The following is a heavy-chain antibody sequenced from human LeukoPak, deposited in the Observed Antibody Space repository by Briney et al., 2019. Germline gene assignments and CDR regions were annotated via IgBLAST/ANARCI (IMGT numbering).Heavy chain of an antibody. D-gene: IGHD6-13*01. J-gene: IGHJ6*02. CDR3: ARDMSSSSSWYLDGMDV. V-gene: IGHV1-69*04. Sequence: ASVRVSCKASGGTFSSYAISWVGQAHGQGMEWMGRMIPILGIANYAQKFQGRVTITAEKSTSTAYMELSRLRCEETGGYYCARDMSSSSSWYLDGMDVWGQGTTVTVSS. CDR2: MIPILGIA. CDR1: GGTFSSYA.